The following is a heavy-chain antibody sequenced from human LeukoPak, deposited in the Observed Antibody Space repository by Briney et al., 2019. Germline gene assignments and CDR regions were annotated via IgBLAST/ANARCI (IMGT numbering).Heavy chain of an antibody. V-gene: IGHV4-4*07. CDR1: GGSISSYY. CDR2: IYTSGST. J-gene: IGHJ1*01. D-gene: IGHD5/OR15-5a*01. Sequence: SETLSLTCTVSGGSISSYYWSWIRQPAGKGLEWIGRIYTSGSTYYNPSLKSRVTMSVDTSKNQVSLKLSSVTAADTAIYYCASEFSVWGQGTLVTVSS. CDR3: ASEFSV.